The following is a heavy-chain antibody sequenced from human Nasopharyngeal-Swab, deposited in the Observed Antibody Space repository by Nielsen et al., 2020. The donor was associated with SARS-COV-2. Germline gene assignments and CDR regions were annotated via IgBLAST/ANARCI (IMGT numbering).Heavy chain of an antibody. CDR2: IYPGDSDT. CDR1: VYSFTSYW. D-gene: IGHD6-19*01. CDR3: ARLQGRGWCRIDY. J-gene: IGHJ4*02. V-gene: IGHV5-51*01. Sequence: GESLTISCKGSVYSFTSYWIGWDRHMPGKGLAWMGVIYPGDSDTRYSPFFQGQVTISADKSISTAYLQWSSLKATDTAMYYCARLQGRGWCRIDYWGQGTIVTVSS.